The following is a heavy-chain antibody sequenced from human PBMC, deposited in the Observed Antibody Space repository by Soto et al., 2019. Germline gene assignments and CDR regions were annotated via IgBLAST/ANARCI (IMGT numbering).Heavy chain of an antibody. Sequence: QVQLVQSGAEVKKPGASVKVSCKASGYTFTSYGISWVRQAPGQGLEWMGWISGYNGNTNYAQNLQGKVTMTTDTSTSTAYRELRSLRSDETAVYYCARDGDYYGSGSYYWGFDYWGQGTLVTVSS. CDR1: GYTFTSYG. CDR3: ARDGDYYGSGSYYWGFDY. D-gene: IGHD3-10*01. V-gene: IGHV1-18*01. CDR2: ISGYNGNT. J-gene: IGHJ4*02.